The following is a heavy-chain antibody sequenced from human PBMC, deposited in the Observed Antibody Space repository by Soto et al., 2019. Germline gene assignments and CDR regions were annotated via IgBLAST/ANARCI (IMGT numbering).Heavy chain of an antibody. CDR2: IWYDGGNK. J-gene: IGHJ4*02. CDR1: GFTFSSYG. CDR3: ARVTVAAAGAPHFDY. D-gene: IGHD6-13*01. V-gene: IGHV3-33*01. Sequence: GGSLRLSCAASGFTFSSYGMHWVRQAPGKGLEWVAVIWYDGGNKYYADSVKGRFTISRDNSKNTLYLQMNSLRAEDTAVYYCARVTVAAAGAPHFDYWGQGTLVTVSS.